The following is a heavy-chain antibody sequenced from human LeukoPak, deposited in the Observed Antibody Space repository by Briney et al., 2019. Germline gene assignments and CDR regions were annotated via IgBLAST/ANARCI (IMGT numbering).Heavy chain of an antibody. CDR3: ARNGPPPLEYQLLYSDY. J-gene: IGHJ4*02. CDR2: ISGSGGST. CDR1: GFTFSSYA. Sequence: GGSLRLSCAASGFTFSSYAMSWVRQAPGKGLEWVSAISGSGGSTYYADSVKGRFTISRDNAKNSLYLQMNSLRAEDTAVYYCARNGPPPLEYQLLYSDYWGQGTLVTVSS. V-gene: IGHV3-23*01. D-gene: IGHD2-2*02.